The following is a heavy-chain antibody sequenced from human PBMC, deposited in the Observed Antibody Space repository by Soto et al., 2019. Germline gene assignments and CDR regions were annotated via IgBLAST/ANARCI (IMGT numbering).Heavy chain of an antibody. J-gene: IGHJ4*02. V-gene: IGHV3-21*01. CDR2: ISSSGKYI. CDR1: GFDFSSYG. CDR3: ARDSGYGDYVDY. D-gene: IGHD6-25*01. Sequence: GGSLRLSCAASGFDFSSYGMHWVRQAPGKGLEWVSSISSSGKYIYYADSVKGRFTIFRDNAKNSLYLQMNSLRAEDTAVYYCARDSGYGDYVDYWGQGTLVTVSS.